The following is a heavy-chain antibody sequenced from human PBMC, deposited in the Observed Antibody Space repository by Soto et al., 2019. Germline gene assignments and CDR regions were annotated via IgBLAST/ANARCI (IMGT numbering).Heavy chain of an antibody. D-gene: IGHD3-3*01. Sequence: SSSXSLTCAVCGFCIIISNFLICFRQPPGKVLDCIGEIYHSGSTNYNPSLKSRVTISVDKSKKQFSLKMSSVTDADTDVYYCARCSNEYYDFWSGLAIYGMDVWGQGTTVTVYS. CDR3: ARCSNEYYDFWSGLAIYGMDV. CDR2: IYHSGST. V-gene: IGHV4-4*02. J-gene: IGHJ6*01. CDR1: GFCIIISNF.